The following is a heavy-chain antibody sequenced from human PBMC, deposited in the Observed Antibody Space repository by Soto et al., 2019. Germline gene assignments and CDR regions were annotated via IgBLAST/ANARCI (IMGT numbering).Heavy chain of an antibody. D-gene: IGHD3-9*01. CDR2: INHSGST. CDR3: ARGRYFDWLLYYWFDP. V-gene: IGHV4-34*01. J-gene: IGHJ5*02. Sequence: LSLTCAVYGGSFSGYYWSWIRQPPGKGLEWIGEINHSGSTNYNPSLKSRVTISVDTSKNQFSLKLSSVTAADTAVYYCARGRYFDWLLYYWFDPWGQGTLVTVSS. CDR1: GGSFSGYY.